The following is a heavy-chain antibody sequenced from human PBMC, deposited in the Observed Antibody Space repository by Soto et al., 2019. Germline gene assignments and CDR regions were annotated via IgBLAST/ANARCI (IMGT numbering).Heavy chain of an antibody. CDR2: ISAYNGDT. D-gene: IGHD3-22*01. V-gene: IGHV1-18*01. CDR1: GYTFTNYG. CDR3: ARDRRDYYDSSDLDY. Sequence: ASVKVSCKASGYTFTNYGISWVRQAPGQGLEWMGWISAYNGDTSSAQKYQGRVTMTTDTSTNTAYMDLRSLRSDDTAMYYCARDRRDYYDSSDLDYWGQGTLVTVSS. J-gene: IGHJ4*02.